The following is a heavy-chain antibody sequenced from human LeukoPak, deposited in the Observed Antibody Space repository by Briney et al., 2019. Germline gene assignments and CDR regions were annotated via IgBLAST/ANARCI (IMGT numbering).Heavy chain of an antibody. D-gene: IGHD5-24*01. Sequence: EGSLRLSCAASGFTFSSYGMHWVRQAPGKGLEWVAVIWYDGSNKYYADSVKGRFTISRDNSKNTLYLQMNSLRAEDTAVYYCAKDHRRDGYNFDRYWGQGTLVTVSS. CDR3: AKDHRRDGYNFDRY. V-gene: IGHV3-33*06. CDR2: IWYDGSNK. CDR1: GFTFSSYG. J-gene: IGHJ4*02.